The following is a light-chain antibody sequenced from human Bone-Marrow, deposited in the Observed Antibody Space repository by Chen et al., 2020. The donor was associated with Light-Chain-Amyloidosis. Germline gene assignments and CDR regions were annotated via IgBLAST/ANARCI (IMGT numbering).Light chain of an antibody. CDR3: CSYASGNNFV. Sequence: QSALTQPASVSGPSGQSRTISCTGTSTDVGSYNLVSWYQQYPGQPPKLIIYEENKRPSGVSSRFSGSKSGNPASLTISGLQAEDESAYYCCSYASGNNFVFGTGTDVTVL. J-gene: IGLJ1*01. CDR2: EEN. CDR1: STDVGSYNL. V-gene: IGLV2-23*01.